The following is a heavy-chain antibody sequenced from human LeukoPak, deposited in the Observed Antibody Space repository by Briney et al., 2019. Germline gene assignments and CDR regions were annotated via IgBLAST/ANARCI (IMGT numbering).Heavy chain of an antibody. CDR3: AKPRGYYSPFDY. J-gene: IGHJ4*02. Sequence: GGSLRLSCAASGFTFSTYAMHWVRQAPGKGLEWVSAISGSGGSTYYADSVKGRFTIFRDNSKNTLYLQMNSMRAEDTAVYYCAKPRGYYSPFDYWGQGTLVTVSS. D-gene: IGHD3-22*01. CDR1: GFTFSTYA. CDR2: ISGSGGST. V-gene: IGHV3-23*01.